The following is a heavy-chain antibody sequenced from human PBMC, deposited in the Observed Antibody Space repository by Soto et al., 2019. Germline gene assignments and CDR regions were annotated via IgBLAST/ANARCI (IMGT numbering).Heavy chain of an antibody. J-gene: IGHJ5*02. Sequence: SETLSLTCTVSGGSISSSSYYWGWIRQPPGKGLEWIGSIYYSGSTYYNPSLKSRVTVSVNTSKNQFSLKLSSVTAADTAVYYCARQFDFWSGYLGWFDPWGQGTLVTVSS. CDR1: GGSISSSSYY. D-gene: IGHD3-3*01. CDR2: IYYSGST. CDR3: ARQFDFWSGYLGWFDP. V-gene: IGHV4-39*01.